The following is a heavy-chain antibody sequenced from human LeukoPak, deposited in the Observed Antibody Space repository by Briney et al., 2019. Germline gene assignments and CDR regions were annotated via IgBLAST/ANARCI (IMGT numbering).Heavy chain of an antibody. D-gene: IGHD4-17*01. CDR2: ISSSSSYI. CDR1: GFTFSSYS. CDR3: ARGLMTTVNWFDP. J-gene: IGHJ5*02. V-gene: IGHV3-21*01. Sequence: PGGSLRPSCAASGFTFSSYSMNWVRQAPGKGLEWVSSISSSSSYIYYADSVKGRFTISRDNAKNSLYLQMNSLRAEDTAVYYCARGLMTTVNWFDPWGQGTLVTVSS.